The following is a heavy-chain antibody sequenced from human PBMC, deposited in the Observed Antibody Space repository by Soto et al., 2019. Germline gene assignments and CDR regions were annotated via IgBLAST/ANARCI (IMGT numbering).Heavy chain of an antibody. CDR3: ARAAIRITMVRGVPFDP. D-gene: IGHD3-10*01. V-gene: IGHV3-30-3*01. CDR2: ISYDGSNK. J-gene: IGHJ5*02. CDR1: GFTFSSYA. Sequence: GGSLRLSCAASGFTFSSYAMHWVRQAPGKGLEWVAVISYDGSNKYYADSVKGRFTIYRDNSKNTLYLHMNSLGAEDTAGYYCARAAIRITMVRGVPFDPWGQGTLVTVSS.